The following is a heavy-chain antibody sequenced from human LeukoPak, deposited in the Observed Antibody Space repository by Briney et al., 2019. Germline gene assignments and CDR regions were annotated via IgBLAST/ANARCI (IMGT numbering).Heavy chain of an antibody. J-gene: IGHJ4*02. CDR1: GFTFSGYW. CDR2: IKQDGSEK. Sequence: GGSRRFSCAAPGFTFSGYWMGWVRQAPGKGLEWGAKIKQDGSEKYYVDSVKGRFTISRDNAKNSLYLQMNSLRAEDTAIYYCAKDRWNSAWSIADDSWGQGTLVTVSS. CDR3: AKDRWNSAWSIADDS. V-gene: IGHV3-7*03. D-gene: IGHD1/OR15-1a*01.